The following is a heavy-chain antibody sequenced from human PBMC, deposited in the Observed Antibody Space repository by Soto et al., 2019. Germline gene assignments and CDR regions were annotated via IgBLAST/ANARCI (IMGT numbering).Heavy chain of an antibody. CDR2: ISGDGSST. CDR3: TRPRYDGSGTPFDH. Sequence: EVQLVESGGGLVQPGGSLRLSCAASGFTFSSYWMHWVRQAPGKGLVWVSRISGDGSSTTYADSVKGRFIISRDNAKNTLYLQMNSLRVEDTAVYYCTRPRYDGSGTPFDHWCQGTLVTVAS. D-gene: IGHD3-22*01. V-gene: IGHV3-74*01. CDR1: GFTFSSYW. J-gene: IGHJ4*02.